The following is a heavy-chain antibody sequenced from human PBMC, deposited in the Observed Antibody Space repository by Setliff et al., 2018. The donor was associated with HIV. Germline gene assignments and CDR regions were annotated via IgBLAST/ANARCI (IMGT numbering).Heavy chain of an antibody. Sequence: SETMSLTCPLSGGSVGSGSYYWSWIRQSPGKGLEWIGYIYYSGITTYNPSLKSRVTISIDTSKNQFSLRLHSVTAADTAVYYCARDPPGYGDSNDYWGQGTLVTVSS. CDR2: IYYSGIT. CDR3: ARDPPGYGDSNDY. CDR1: GGSVGSGSYY. J-gene: IGHJ4*02. V-gene: IGHV4-61*01. D-gene: IGHD4-17*01.